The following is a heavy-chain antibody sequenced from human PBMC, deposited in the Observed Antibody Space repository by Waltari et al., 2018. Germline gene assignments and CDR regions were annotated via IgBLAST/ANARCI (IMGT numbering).Heavy chain of an antibody. V-gene: IGHV3-23*01. CDR3: AKRGETGTVAVGGIHFDH. D-gene: IGHD3-16*01. J-gene: IGHJ4*02. Sequence: APGKELEWSSSVGRSGTNAYYANTVKGRFTVSKDKAKNAVYVEVSSRRVGDTATYLGAKRGETGTVAVGGIHFDHWGQGTLVTVSS. CDR2: VGRSGTNA.